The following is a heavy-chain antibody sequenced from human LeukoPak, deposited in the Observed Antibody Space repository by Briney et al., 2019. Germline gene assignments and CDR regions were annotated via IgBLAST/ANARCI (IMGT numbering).Heavy chain of an antibody. D-gene: IGHD6-19*01. Sequence: SETLSLTCTVSGDSISSQSYYWGWIRQPPGEGLEWIGSIYYSGSTYYNPSLKSRVTISVDTSKNQFSLRLSSVTAADTAVYYCARLVGGSGWYGGCYFDYWGQGTLVTVSS. J-gene: IGHJ4*02. CDR1: GDSISSQSYY. CDR3: ARLVGGSGWYGGCYFDY. CDR2: IYYSGST. V-gene: IGHV4-39*01.